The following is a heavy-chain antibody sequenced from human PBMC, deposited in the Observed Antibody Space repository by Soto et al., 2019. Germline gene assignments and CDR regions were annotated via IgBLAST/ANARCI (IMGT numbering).Heavy chain of an antibody. CDR2: MSYSGNT. J-gene: IGHJ3*02. Sequence: QLQLQESGPGLVTPSETLSLTCTVSGGSISSTSYYWGWIRQPPGKGLEWIGSMSYSGNTYYNPSLKSRVTISVDTSKNQFSLKLRSVNAADTAVYYCARQGAGGRAFDIWGQGTMVTVSS. D-gene: IGHD3-10*01. CDR3: ARQGAGGRAFDI. CDR1: GGSISSTSYY. V-gene: IGHV4-39*01.